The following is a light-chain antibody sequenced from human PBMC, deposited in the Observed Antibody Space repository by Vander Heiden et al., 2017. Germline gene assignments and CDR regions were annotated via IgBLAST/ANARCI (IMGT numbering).Light chain of an antibody. CDR1: QSVSRK. Sequence: EVVMTQSPATLSVSPGERATLSCRASQSVSRKSAWYQQKPGQAPRLLIYGASARAADIPARFSGSGSGTEFTLTISSLQSEDFAVYCCQQYNNWPITFGQGTKVEIK. CDR2: GAS. CDR3: QQYNNWPIT. J-gene: IGKJ1*01. V-gene: IGKV3-15*01.